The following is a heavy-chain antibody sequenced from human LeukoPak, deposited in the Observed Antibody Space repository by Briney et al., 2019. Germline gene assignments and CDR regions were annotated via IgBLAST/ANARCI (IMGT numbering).Heavy chain of an antibody. CDR1: GGSISRYY. V-gene: IGHV4-59*01. Sequence: SETLSLTCTVSGGSISRYYWTWIRQPPGKGLEWIGYIYYSGSTNYNPSLKSRLTLSVDTSKNQVSLKLTSVTAADTAVYYCARDGGSGFDYWGLGTLVTVSS. J-gene: IGHJ4*02. CDR2: IYYSGST. CDR3: ARDGGSGFDY. D-gene: IGHD3-10*01.